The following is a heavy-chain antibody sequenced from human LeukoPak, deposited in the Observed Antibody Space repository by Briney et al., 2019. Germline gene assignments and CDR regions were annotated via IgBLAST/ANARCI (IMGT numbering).Heavy chain of an antibody. V-gene: IGHV1-8*01. CDR3: ARVEAAAGYNWFDP. Sequence: GASVKVSCKASGYTFTSYDINWVRQTTGQGLEWMGWMNPNSGNTGYAQKFQGRVTMTRNTSISTAYMELSSLRSEDTAVYYCARVEAAAGYNWFDPWGQGTLVTVSS. CDR2: MNPNSGNT. J-gene: IGHJ5*02. D-gene: IGHD6-13*01. CDR1: GYTFTSYD.